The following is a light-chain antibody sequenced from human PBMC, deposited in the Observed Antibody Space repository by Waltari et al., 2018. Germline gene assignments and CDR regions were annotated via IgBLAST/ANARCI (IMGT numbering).Light chain of an antibody. Sequence: QSALTQTASVSGSPGQPITISCTGTSSDIGRYNYVSWYQQPPGKAPKLIIYDVSNRPSGVSNRFSGSKSGNTASLTISGLQAEDEADYYCNSYANSNTRVFGGGTKLTVL. CDR1: SSDIGRYNY. J-gene: IGLJ3*02. CDR2: DVS. V-gene: IGLV2-14*03. CDR3: NSYANSNTRV.